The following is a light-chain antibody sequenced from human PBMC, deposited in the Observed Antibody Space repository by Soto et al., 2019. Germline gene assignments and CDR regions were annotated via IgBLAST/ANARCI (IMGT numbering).Light chain of an antibody. V-gene: IGKV3-20*01. CDR2: GAS. CDR1: QSISNS. Sequence: PTTPSLSPRERGTLCCRASQSISNSLAWYQQKPGQAPRLLIYGASNRATGIPDRFSGSGSGTDFTLTISRLEPEDFAVYYCQQYGSSGTFGQGTKVDI. J-gene: IGKJ1*01. CDR3: QQYGSSGT.